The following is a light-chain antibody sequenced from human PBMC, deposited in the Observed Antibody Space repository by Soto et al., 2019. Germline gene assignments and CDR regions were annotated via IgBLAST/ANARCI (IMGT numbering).Light chain of an antibody. J-gene: IGKJ2*01. CDR1: QSIASSH. V-gene: IGKV3-20*01. Sequence: ETVLTQSPGTLSLSPGQRATLSCRASQSIASSHVAWFQQRPGQAPRLVIYAASSRAPGISDRFSGSGTGTDFTLTISGLEPEDFGVYYCQQYCTAPPYNFGLGIKLEMK. CDR2: AAS. CDR3: QQYCTAPPYN.